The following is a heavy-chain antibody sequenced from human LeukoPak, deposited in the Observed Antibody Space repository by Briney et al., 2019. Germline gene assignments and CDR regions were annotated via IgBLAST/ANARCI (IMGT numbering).Heavy chain of an antibody. CDR3: AKALGYCSGGSCYSLDY. J-gene: IGHJ4*02. CDR1: GFTFSSYG. D-gene: IGHD2-15*01. Sequence: HPGGSLRLSCAASGFTFSSYGTSWVRQAPGKGLEWVSAISGSGGSTYYADSVKGRFTISRDNSKNTLYLQMNSLRAEDTAVYYCAKALGYCSGGSCYSLDYWGQGTLVTVSS. CDR2: ISGSGGST. V-gene: IGHV3-23*01.